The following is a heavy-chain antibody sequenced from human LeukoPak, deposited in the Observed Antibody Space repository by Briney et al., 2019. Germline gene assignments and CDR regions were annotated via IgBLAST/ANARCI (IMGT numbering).Heavy chain of an antibody. Sequence: ASVKVSCKAFGYTFTSNYMHWVRQAPGQGPEWMGVISPSGGSTTYAQKLQGRVTMTTDTSTSTAYMELRSLRSDDTAVYYCARVGQWLVAGAFDIWGQGTMVTVSS. J-gene: IGHJ3*02. V-gene: IGHV1-46*01. CDR3: ARVGQWLVAGAFDI. CDR1: GYTFTSNY. D-gene: IGHD6-19*01. CDR2: ISPSGGST.